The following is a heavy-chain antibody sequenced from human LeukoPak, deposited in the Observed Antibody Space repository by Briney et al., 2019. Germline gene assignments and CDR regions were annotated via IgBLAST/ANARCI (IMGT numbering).Heavy chain of an antibody. J-gene: IGHJ5*02. D-gene: IGHD2-2*01. CDR3: AHSKTRIVVVPAAIDWFDP. CDR1: GFSLSTSGVG. V-gene: IGHV2-5*01. CDR2: IYWNDDK. Sequence: SGPTLVNPTQTLTLTCTFSGFSLSTSGVGVGWIRQPPGKALEWLALIYWNDDKRYSPPLKSRLTITKDTSKNQVVLTMTNMDPVDTATYYCAHSKTRIVVVPAAIDWFDPWGQGTLVTVSS.